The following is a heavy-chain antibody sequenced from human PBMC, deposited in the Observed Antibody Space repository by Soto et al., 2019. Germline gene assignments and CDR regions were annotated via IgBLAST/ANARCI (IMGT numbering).Heavy chain of an antibody. V-gene: IGHV4-34*01. CDR2: INHSGST. Sequence: QVQLQQWGAGLLKPSETLSLTCAVYGGSFSGYYWSWIRQPPGKGLEWIGEINHSGSTNYNPSLKSRVTISVDTSKNQFSLKLSSVTAADTAVYYCAREGGDDYGDYSDYWGQGTLVTVSS. CDR1: GGSFSGYY. CDR3: AREGGDDYGDYSDY. J-gene: IGHJ4*02. D-gene: IGHD4-17*01.